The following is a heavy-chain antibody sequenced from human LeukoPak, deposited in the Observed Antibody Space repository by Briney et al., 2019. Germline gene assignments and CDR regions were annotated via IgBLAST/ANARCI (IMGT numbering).Heavy chain of an antibody. D-gene: IGHD2-8*01. CDR2: IFPDDSDT. CDR1: GYSFNNYW. CDR3: ARLKGVSTGSPYDY. Sequence: GESLKISCKASGYSFNNYWIAWVRQMPGTGLEWMGIIFPDDSDTRYSPSLQGQVTISADKSIATAYLQWSSLKASDTAMYYCARLKGVSTGSPYDYWGQGTLVTVSS. J-gene: IGHJ4*02. V-gene: IGHV5-51*01.